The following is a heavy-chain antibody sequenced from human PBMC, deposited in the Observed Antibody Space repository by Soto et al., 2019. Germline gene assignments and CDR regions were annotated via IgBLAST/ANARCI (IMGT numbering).Heavy chain of an antibody. D-gene: IGHD2-2*01. CDR3: ARGSRLVIRGRSYCSSTSCTGGGFNFDY. V-gene: IGHV1-8*01. CDR2: MSPNSGNT. Sequence: ASLKVSCKASGYTFTSYDINWVRQATGQGLEWLAWMSPNSGNTGYAQKFQGRVTMTRNTSIGTAYMELSAVTAADTAVYYCARGSRLVIRGRSYCSSTSCTGGGFNFDYWGQGTLVTVSS. CDR1: GYTFTSYD. J-gene: IGHJ4*02.